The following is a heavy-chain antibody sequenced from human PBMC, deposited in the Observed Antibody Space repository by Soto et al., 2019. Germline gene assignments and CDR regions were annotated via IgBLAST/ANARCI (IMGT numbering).Heavy chain of an antibody. J-gene: IGHJ6*02. CDR3: ARIYCSSTSCFYYYYCYGMDV. V-gene: IGHV3-21*01. CDR1: GFTFSSYS. Sequence: PGGSLRLSCAASGFTFSSYSMNWVRQAPGKGLEWVSSISSSSSYIYYADSVKGRFTISRDNAKNSLYLQMNSLRAEDTAVYYCARIYCSSTSCFYYYYCYGMDVWGQGTTVTSP. D-gene: IGHD2-2*01. CDR2: ISSSSSYI.